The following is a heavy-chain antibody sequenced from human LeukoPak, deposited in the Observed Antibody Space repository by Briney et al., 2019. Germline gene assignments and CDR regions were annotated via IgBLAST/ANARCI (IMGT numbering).Heavy chain of an antibody. Sequence: GESLKISCKGSGYSFTSYWIGWVRQMPGKGLEWMGIIYPGDSDTRYGPSFQGQVTISADKSISTAYLQWSSLKASDTAMYYCARPPYYYDSSGYPGDAFDIWGQGTMVTVSS. D-gene: IGHD3-22*01. CDR1: GYSFTSYW. J-gene: IGHJ3*02. CDR3: ARPPYYYDSSGYPGDAFDI. V-gene: IGHV5-51*01. CDR2: IYPGDSDT.